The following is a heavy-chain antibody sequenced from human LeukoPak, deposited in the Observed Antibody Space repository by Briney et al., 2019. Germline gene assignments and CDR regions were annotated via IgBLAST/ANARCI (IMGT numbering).Heavy chain of an antibody. D-gene: IGHD6-6*01. J-gene: IGHJ5*02. CDR3: ARDPEYSSSSGWFDP. CDR2: ISSSGSTI. V-gene: IGHV3-11*01. Sequence: GGSLRLSCAASGFTFSDYYMSWIRQAPGKGLEWVSYISSSGSTIYYADSVKGRFTISRDNAKNSLYLQMNSLRAEDTAVYYCARDPEYSSSSGWFDPWGQGTLVTVSS. CDR1: GFTFSDYY.